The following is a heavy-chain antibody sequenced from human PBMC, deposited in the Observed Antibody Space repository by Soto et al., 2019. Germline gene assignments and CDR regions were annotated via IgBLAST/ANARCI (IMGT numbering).Heavy chain of an antibody. CDR2: IGSSSSYI. J-gene: IGHJ4*02. V-gene: IGHV3-21*01. D-gene: IGHD1-26*01. Sequence: GGSLRLSCAASGFTFSSYSMNWVRQAPGKGLEWVSSIGSSSSYIYYADSVKGRFTISRDNAKNSLYLQMNSLRAEDTAVYYCARRIRWELQSGGGDYWGQGTLVTVSS. CDR1: GFTFSSYS. CDR3: ARRIRWELQSGGGDY.